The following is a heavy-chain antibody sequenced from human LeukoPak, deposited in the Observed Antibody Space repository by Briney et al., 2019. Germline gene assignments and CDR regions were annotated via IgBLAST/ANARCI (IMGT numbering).Heavy chain of an antibody. CDR2: ISYDGSNK. CDR1: GFTFSSYA. D-gene: IGHD2-2*01. CDR3: AREGPLLTTGVRYAGDY. J-gene: IGHJ4*02. Sequence: GGSLRLSCAASGFTFSSYAMHWVRQAPGKGLEWVAVISYDGSNKYYADSVKGRFTISRDNSKNTLYLQMNSLRAEDTAVYYCAREGPLLTTGVRYAGDYWGQGTLVTVSS. V-gene: IGHV3-30-3*01.